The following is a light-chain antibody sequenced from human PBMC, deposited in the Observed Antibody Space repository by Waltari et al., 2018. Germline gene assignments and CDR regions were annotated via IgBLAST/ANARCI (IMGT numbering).Light chain of an antibody. CDR2: GAS. Sequence: EIVLTQSPGTLSLSPGERATLPCRASQSVSSSYLAWYQQKPGQAPRLLIYGASSRATGIPDRFSGSGSGTDFTLTISRLEPEDFAVYYCQQYGSSPRVTFGQGTRLEIK. CDR1: QSVSSSY. CDR3: QQYGSSPRVT. V-gene: IGKV3-20*01. J-gene: IGKJ5*01.